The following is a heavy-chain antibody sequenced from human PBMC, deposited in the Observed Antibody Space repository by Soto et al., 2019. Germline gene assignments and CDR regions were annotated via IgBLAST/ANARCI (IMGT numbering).Heavy chain of an antibody. D-gene: IGHD5-18*01. CDR3: ARGGGTYSTSYGMDV. Sequence: QGQLQESGPGLVKPSGTLSLTCDVSGGVVSSINWWSWVLQPPGKTLEWIGEVFHSGTTNYNPSLKSRVTMSVDKSKNQLSLKLSSVTAADTAVYYCARGGGTYSTSYGMDVWGQGTTVIVSS. V-gene: IGHV4-4*02. CDR1: GGVVSSINW. J-gene: IGHJ6*02. CDR2: VFHSGTT.